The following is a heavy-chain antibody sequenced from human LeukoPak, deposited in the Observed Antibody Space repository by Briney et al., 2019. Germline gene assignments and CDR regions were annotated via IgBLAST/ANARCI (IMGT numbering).Heavy chain of an antibody. CDR2: IYYSGST. V-gene: IGHV4-59*01. Sequence: SETLSLTCTVSGGSISSYYWSWIRQPPGKGLEWIGYIYYSGSTNYNPSLKSRVTISVDTSKNQFSLKLSSVTAADTAVYYCARGAHYDILTGYYNGDAFDIWGQGTMVTVSS. CDR3: ARGAHYDILTGYYNGDAFDI. CDR1: GGSISSYY. J-gene: IGHJ3*02. D-gene: IGHD3-9*01.